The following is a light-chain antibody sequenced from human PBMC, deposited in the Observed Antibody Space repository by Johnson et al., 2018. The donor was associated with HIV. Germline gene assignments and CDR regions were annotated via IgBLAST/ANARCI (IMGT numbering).Light chain of an antibody. CDR3: GTWDSSLSKV. CDR1: SSNIGNNY. V-gene: IGLV1-51*02. CDR2: ENN. Sequence: LTQPPSVSAAPGQKVTISCSGSSSNIGNNYVSWYQQLPGTAPKLLIYENNKRPSGIPDRFSGSKSGTSATLGITGLQTGDEADYYCGTWDSSLSKVFGTGTKVTVL. J-gene: IGLJ1*01.